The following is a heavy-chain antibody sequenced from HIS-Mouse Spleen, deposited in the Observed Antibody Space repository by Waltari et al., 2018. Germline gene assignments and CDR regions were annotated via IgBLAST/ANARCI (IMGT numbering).Heavy chain of an antibody. CDR3: AREIPYSSSWYDWYFDL. CDR2: FGYSGGP. D-gene: IGHD6-13*01. J-gene: IGHJ2*01. Sequence: QLQLQESGPGLVKPSETLSLTGTVAGGSISSSSYYRGWVRQPPGKGLEGIGGFGYSGGPHDTTHLKSRVTISVDTSKNQFSLKLSSVTAADTAVYYCAREIPYSSSWYDWYFDLWGRGTLVTVSS. CDR1: GGSISSSSYY. V-gene: IGHV4-39*07.